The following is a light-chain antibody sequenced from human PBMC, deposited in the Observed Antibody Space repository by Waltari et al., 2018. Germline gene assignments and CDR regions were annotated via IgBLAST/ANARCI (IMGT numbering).Light chain of an antibody. CDR3: QTGGHGTWV. Sequence: QLVLTQSPSASASLGASVKLTCTLRSGHSSNLIAWHQQQPEKGPRYLMKVNSDGSHSKGDEIPDRFSGSSSGAERYLTISSLQSEDEADYYCQTGGHGTWVFGGGTKLTVL. J-gene: IGLJ3*02. CDR1: SGHSSNL. V-gene: IGLV4-69*01. CDR2: VNSDGSH.